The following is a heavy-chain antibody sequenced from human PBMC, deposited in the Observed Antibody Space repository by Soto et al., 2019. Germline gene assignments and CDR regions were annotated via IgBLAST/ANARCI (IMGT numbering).Heavy chain of an antibody. D-gene: IGHD2-8*01. CDR1: GGSISSYY. J-gene: IGHJ4*02. CDR2: IYYSGST. Sequence: PSETLSLTCTVSGGSISSYYWSWIRQPPGKGLEWIGYIYYSGSTNYNPSLKSRVTIPVDTSKNQFSLKLSSVTAADTAVYYCARLDGVNVFDYWGQGTLVTVSS. V-gene: IGHV4-59*08. CDR3: ARLDGVNVFDY.